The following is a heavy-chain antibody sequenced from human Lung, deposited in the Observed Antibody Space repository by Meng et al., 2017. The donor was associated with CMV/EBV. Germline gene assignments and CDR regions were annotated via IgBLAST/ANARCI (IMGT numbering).Heavy chain of an antibody. J-gene: IGHJ4*02. CDR3: ASGTPGRSYCDY. CDR2: FVNYVNT. CDR1: GYTFGSYG. V-gene: IGHV1-18*01. D-gene: IGHD2-15*01. Sequence: QVPLLQSGPGVKKPGASGRVSCKASGYTFGSYGICWVRQAPGQGLEWMGWFVNYVNTYPAPKFQGRGTMTTDTHTNTAFMELRSLTSDDTAVYYCASGTPGRSYCDYWGQGTLVTVSS.